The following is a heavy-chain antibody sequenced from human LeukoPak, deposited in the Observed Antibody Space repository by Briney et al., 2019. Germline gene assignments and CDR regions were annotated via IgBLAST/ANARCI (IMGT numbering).Heavy chain of an antibody. CDR2: ISSSGSTI. D-gene: IGHD3-16*02. J-gene: IGHJ4*02. CDR1: GFTFSDYY. V-gene: IGHV3-11*01. CDR3: ARDVRSSPYDYIWGSYRYTTYYFDY. Sequence: GGSLRLSCAASGFTFSDYYMSWIRQAPGKGLEWVSYISSSGSTIYYADSVKGRFTISRDNAKNPLYLQMNSLRAEDTAVYYCARDVRSSPYDYIWGSYRYTTYYFDYWGQGTLVTVSS.